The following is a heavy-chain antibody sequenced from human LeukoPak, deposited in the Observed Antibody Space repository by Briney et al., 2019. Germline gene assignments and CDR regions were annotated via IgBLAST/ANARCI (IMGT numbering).Heavy chain of an antibody. J-gene: IGHJ4*02. CDR3: ARDTGEPPNDSSYDY. CDR2: IYYSGST. Sequence: SETLSLTCTVSGGSISSSSYYWGWIRQPPGKGLEWIGSIYYSGSTYYNPSLKSRVTISVDTSKNQFSLKLSSVTAADTAVYYCARDTGEPPNDSSYDYWGQGTLVTVSS. CDR1: GGSISSSSYY. V-gene: IGHV4-39*07. D-gene: IGHD3-22*01.